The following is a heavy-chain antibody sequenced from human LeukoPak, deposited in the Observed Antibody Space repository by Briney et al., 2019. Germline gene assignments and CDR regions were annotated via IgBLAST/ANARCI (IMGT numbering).Heavy chain of an antibody. CDR3: ARVHYDFWSGYPDYYYYGMDV. CDR1: GFTYSEYY. Sequence: PGVSLRLSCAASGFTYSEYYMSWIRQAPGKGLEGVLYISSSGTNISYAASVQCRFTISGDNAKNSLYLQMSSVGAEDTAVYYCARVHYDFWSGYPDYYYYGMDVWGQGTTVTVSS. CDR2: ISSSGTNI. J-gene: IGHJ6*02. V-gene: IGHV3-11*01. D-gene: IGHD3-3*01.